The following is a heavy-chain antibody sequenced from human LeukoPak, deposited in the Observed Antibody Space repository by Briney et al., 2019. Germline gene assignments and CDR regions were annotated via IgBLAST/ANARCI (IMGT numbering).Heavy chain of an antibody. CDR1: GFTFSSYS. CDR3: ARDEDTAIGPDGGYFDY. Sequence: GGSLRLSCAASGFTFSSYSMNWVRQAPGKGLEWVSYISSSSSTIYYADSVKGRFTISRDNAKNSLYLQMNSLRAEDTAVYYCARDEDTAIGPDGGYFDYWGQGTLVTVSS. CDR2: ISSSSSTI. J-gene: IGHJ4*02. V-gene: IGHV3-48*04. D-gene: IGHD5-18*01.